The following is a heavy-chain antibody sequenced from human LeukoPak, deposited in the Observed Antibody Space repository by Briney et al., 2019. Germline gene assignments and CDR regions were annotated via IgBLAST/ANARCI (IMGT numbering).Heavy chain of an antibody. CDR3: ARELYAGNDC. CDR1: GFSFSSYL. V-gene: IGHV3-74*01. J-gene: IGHJ4*02. D-gene: IGHD5/OR15-5a*01. Sequence: PGGSLRLSCAASGFSFSSYLMHWVRQAPGKGLVWVSRVNRDGSVTGHADSVKGRFTISRDNARNTVYLQMNNLRVEDTAVYYCARELYAGNDCWDQGTLVTVSS. CDR2: VNRDGSVT.